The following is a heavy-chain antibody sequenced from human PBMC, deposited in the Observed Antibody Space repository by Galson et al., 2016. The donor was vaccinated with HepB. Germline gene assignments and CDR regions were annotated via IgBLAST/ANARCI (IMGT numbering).Heavy chain of an antibody. CDR2: ITGRSSHT. D-gene: IGHD1-14*01. CDR1: GFAFEADN. J-gene: IGHJ6*04. V-gene: IGHV3-21*04. CDR3: TKGVRTGYYYYGMDV. Sequence: SLRLSCAASGFAFEADNMNWVRQAPGKGLEWISSITGRSSHTYYADSVRGRFAISRDNAKNSLYLQMNSLRAEDTGLYYCTKGVRTGYYYYGMDVWGKGTTVTVSS.